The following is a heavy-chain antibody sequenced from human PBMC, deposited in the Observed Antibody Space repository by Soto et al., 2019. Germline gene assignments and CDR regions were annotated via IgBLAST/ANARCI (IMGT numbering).Heavy chain of an antibody. V-gene: IGHV4-39*01. D-gene: IGHD4-17*01. CDR2: IYYSGST. Sequence: SXTLSLTCTVSGDSISSSSYYWGVIRQPPGKGLEWIGSIYYSGSTYYNPSLKSRVTISVDTSKNQFSLKLSSVHAADTAVYFCARHHSSGDYLFDYWGQGTLVTVSS. J-gene: IGHJ4*02. CDR3: ARHHSSGDYLFDY. CDR1: GDSISSSSYY.